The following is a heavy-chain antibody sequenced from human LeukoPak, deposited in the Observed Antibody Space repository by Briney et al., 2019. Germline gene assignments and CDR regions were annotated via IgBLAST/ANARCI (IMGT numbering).Heavy chain of an antibody. CDR3: ARDLRSGELLFGY. CDR1: GFTFSSYS. Sequence: GGSLRLSCAASGFTFSSYSMNWVRQAPGKGLEWVSSISSSSSYIYYADSVKGRFTISRDNAKNSLYLQMNSLRAEDTAVYYCARDLRSGELLFGYWGQGTLVTVSS. D-gene: IGHD3-10*01. J-gene: IGHJ4*02. V-gene: IGHV3-21*01. CDR2: ISSSSSYI.